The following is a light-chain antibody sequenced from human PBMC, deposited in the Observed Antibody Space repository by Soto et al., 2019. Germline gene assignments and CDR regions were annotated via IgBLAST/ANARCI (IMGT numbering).Light chain of an antibody. Sequence: QSVLTQPASVSDSPGQSITISCTGTSSDVGGSNFVSWYQQHPGKPPKLIIDDVANRPSGVSSRFSGSKSGSTASLIISRLQAEDEADYYCVSYTSSTTYVFGTGTKV. J-gene: IGLJ1*01. CDR1: SSDVGGSNF. CDR2: DVA. CDR3: VSYTSSTTYV. V-gene: IGLV2-14*03.